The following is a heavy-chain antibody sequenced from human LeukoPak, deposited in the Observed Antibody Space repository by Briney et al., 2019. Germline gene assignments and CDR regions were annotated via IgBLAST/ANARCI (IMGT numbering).Heavy chain of an antibody. CDR2: ILYDGRDK. CDR1: GFTFSSYW. J-gene: IGHJ4*02. Sequence: GGSLRLSCAASGFTFSSYWMSWVRQAPGKGLEWVAVILYDGRDKYYADSVKGRFTISRDNSKNTLFLQMNSLRPEDTAVYYCANLAIAVSGAPVDYWGQGTLVVVSS. V-gene: IGHV3-30*18. D-gene: IGHD6-19*01. CDR3: ANLAIAVSGAPVDY.